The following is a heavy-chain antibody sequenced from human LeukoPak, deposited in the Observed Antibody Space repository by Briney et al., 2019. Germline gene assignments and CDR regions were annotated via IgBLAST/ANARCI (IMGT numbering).Heavy chain of an antibody. Sequence: QAGGSLTLSCQASGFTFYMYAVSWVRQAPGKGLEWVASMCGTAGCTFYPDSVKGRFTISRDNSKNVLYLRMNSLTAEDTAIYYCAKDRPNFHENSGHYYRRDGDSWGQGTLVTVSS. CDR3: AKDRPNFHENSGHYYRRDGDS. CDR2: MCGTAGCT. J-gene: IGHJ5*01. V-gene: IGHV3-23*01. D-gene: IGHD3-22*01. CDR1: GFTFYMYA.